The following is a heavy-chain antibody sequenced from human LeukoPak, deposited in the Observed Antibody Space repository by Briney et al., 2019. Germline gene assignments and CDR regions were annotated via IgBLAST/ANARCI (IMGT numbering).Heavy chain of an antibody. CDR1: GYTFTSYG. CDR2: INAYNGNT. Sequence: GASVKVSCKASGYTFTSYGISWVRQAPGQGLEWMGWINAYNGNTNYAQKLQGRVTMTTDTSTSTAYMELRSLRSDDTAVYYCARYPEYSGYVTDFDYWGQGALVTVSS. J-gene: IGHJ4*02. V-gene: IGHV1-18*04. CDR3: ARYPEYSGYVTDFDY. D-gene: IGHD5-12*01.